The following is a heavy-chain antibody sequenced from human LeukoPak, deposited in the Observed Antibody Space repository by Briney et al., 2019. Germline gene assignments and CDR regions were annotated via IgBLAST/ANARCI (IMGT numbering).Heavy chain of an antibody. D-gene: IGHD4-23*01. V-gene: IGHV2-5*01. CDR1: GFSLSTSGVG. CDR3: AHFVGGGNSPLLDY. Sequence: SGPTLVNPTQTLTLTCTFSGFSLSTSGVGVGWIRQPPVTALEWLALIYWNDDERYSPSLKSRFTITKETSKNHVLLTMTNMDPTDTATYSCAHFVGGGNSPLLDYCGQGTLVTVSS. J-gene: IGHJ4*02. CDR2: IYWNDDE.